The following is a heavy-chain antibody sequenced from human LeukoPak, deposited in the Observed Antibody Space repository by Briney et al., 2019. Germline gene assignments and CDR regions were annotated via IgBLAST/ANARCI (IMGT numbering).Heavy chain of an antibody. CDR3: ARSAS. V-gene: IGHV3-21*01. CDR1: GFTFSSYS. CDR2: ISSSSRYI. D-gene: IGHD3-3*01. Sequence: SPGGSLRLSCAASGFTFSSYSVNWVRQAPGKGLEWVSSISSSSRYIYYADSVKGRFTISRDNAKNSLYLQINSLRAEDTAVYYCARSASWGQGTLVTVSS. J-gene: IGHJ5*02.